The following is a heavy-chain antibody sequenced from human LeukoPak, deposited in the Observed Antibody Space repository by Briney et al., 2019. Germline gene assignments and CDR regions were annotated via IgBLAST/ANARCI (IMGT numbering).Heavy chain of an antibody. CDR2: IYSSGST. D-gene: IGHD3-3*01. V-gene: IGHV4-39*01. Sequence: MTSETLSLTCTVSGGSISSSYYYWGWIRQPPGKGLEWIGSIYSSGSTYYNPSLKSRVTISVDTSKNQFSLKLSSVTAADTAVYYCARRPGVTIFGVVYEGYYFDYWGQGTLVTVSS. J-gene: IGHJ4*02. CDR1: GGSISSSYYY. CDR3: ARRPGVTIFGVVYEGYYFDY.